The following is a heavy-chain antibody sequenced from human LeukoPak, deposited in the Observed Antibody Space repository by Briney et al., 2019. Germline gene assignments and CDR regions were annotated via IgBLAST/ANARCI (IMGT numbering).Heavy chain of an antibody. Sequence: GGSLRLSCAASGFTFSSYAMDWVRQAPGKGREWVSAMSGSGGRTYYADSVKGRFTIPCDNSKNTLYMQMNSLRAEDTAVYYCAKDDYGSGSYLDYWGQGTLVTVSS. V-gene: IGHV3-23*01. CDR3: AKDDYGSGSYLDY. CDR2: MSGSGGRT. D-gene: IGHD3-10*01. CDR1: GFTFSSYA. J-gene: IGHJ4*02.